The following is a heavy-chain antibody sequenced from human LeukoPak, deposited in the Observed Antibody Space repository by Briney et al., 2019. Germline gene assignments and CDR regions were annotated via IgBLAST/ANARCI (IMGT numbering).Heavy chain of an antibody. CDR3: ARGASVVAGSDNAFDI. V-gene: IGHV3-21*01. CDR1: GFTLSSYS. Sequence: GRSLRLSCAASGFTLSSYSMNWVRQAPGKGLEWVSSISTSSSYIYYADSVKGRFTISRDNAKTSLYLQMSSLRAEDTAVYYCARGASVVAGSDNAFDIWGQGTMVTVSS. CDR2: ISTSSSYI. J-gene: IGHJ3*02. D-gene: IGHD6-19*01.